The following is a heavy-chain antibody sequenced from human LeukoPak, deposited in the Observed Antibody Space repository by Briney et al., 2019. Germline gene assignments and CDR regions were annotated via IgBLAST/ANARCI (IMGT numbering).Heavy chain of an antibody. J-gene: IGHJ4*02. D-gene: IGHD3-9*01. CDR2: IYTSGST. V-gene: IGHV4-4*07. CDR3: ARGLHYDILTGYRSHHFDY. Sequence: PSETLSLTCTVSGGSISSYYWSWIRQPAGKGLEWIGRIYTSGSTNYNPSLKSRVTMSVDTSKNQFSLKLSSVTAADTAVYYCARGLHYDILTGYRSHHFDYWGQGTLVTVPS. CDR1: GGSISSYY.